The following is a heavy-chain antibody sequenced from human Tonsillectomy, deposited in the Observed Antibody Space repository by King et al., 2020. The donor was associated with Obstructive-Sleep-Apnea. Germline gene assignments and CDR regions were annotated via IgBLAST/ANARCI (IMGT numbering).Heavy chain of an antibody. V-gene: IGHV3-30*18. J-gene: IGHJ4*02. Sequence: VQLVESGGGVVQPGRSLRLSCAASGFTFSTFGMHWVRQAPGKGLEWVAVFSYDGSHKYYADSVKGRFTISRDNSKNTLYLQMNSLRPEDTAVYYCAKPYGAHYFDDWGQGTLVTVSS. D-gene: IGHD4/OR15-4a*01. CDR3: AKPYGAHYFDD. CDR2: FSYDGSHK. CDR1: GFTFSTFG.